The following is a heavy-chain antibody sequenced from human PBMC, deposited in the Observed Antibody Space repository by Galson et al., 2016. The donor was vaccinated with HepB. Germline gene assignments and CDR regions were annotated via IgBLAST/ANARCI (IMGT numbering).Heavy chain of an antibody. CDR1: GGSISSGGYY. CDR2: IYHSGST. J-gene: IGHJ4*02. V-gene: IGHV4-31*03. Sequence: TLSLTCTVSGGSISSGGYYWSWIRQHPGKGLEWIGYIYHSGSTCYNPSLKSRVTISVDTSKNQFSLKLSSVTAADTAVYFCARDRSSGSGSFGYWGQGTLVTVSS. D-gene: IGHD3-10*01. CDR3: ARDRSSGSGSFGY.